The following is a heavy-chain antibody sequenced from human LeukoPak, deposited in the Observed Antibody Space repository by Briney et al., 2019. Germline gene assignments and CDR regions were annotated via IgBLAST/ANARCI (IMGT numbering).Heavy chain of an antibody. CDR3: ARGLAAAGPAGYYYYYGMDV. D-gene: IGHD6-13*01. V-gene: IGHV4-59*01. Sequence: SETLSLTCTVSGGSISSYYWSWIRQPPGKGLEWIGYIYYSGSTNYNPSLKSRVTISVDTSKNQFSLKLSSVTAADTAVYYCARGLAAAGPAGYYYYYGMDVWGKGTTVTVSS. CDR2: IYYSGST. CDR1: GGSISSYY. J-gene: IGHJ6*04.